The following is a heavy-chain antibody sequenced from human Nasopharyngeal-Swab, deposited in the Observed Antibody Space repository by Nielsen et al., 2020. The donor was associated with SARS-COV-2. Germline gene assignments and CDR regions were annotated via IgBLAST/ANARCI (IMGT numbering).Heavy chain of an antibody. Sequence: WIRQPPGKGLEWVSSISSSSSYIYYTDSVKGRFIVSRDNAKNSLYLQMNSLRAGDTAIYYCARDAPPARIGYWGQGTLVTVSS. CDR3: ARDAPPARIGY. CDR2: ISSSSSYI. V-gene: IGHV3-21*01. D-gene: IGHD2/OR15-2a*01. J-gene: IGHJ4*02.